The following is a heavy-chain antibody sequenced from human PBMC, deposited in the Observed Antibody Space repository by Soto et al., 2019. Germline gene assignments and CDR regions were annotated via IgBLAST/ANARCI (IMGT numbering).Heavy chain of an antibody. Sequence: SETLSLTCTVSGDSVSSGNYYWSWIRQPPGKGLEWIGYIYYSGTTNYNPSLKSRVTISVDTSENQFSLKLSSVTAADTAVYYCAREGYSNGLDYCGHGTLVTVSS. CDR1: GDSVSSGNYY. CDR3: AREGYSNGLDY. D-gene: IGHD5-18*01. J-gene: IGHJ4*01. CDR2: IYYSGTT. V-gene: IGHV4-61*01.